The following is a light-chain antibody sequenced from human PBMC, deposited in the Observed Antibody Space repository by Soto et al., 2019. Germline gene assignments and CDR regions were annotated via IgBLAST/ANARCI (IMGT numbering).Light chain of an antibody. CDR2: DTS. Sequence: DIRMTQSPSSLSASVGDRVTITCRASQAISTYLNWYQQKPGKAPRLLIFDTSNLQTGVPSRFSGSGSGTDFSFTISSLQAEDIGTYYCQQYESLFTFGRGTKVDIK. CDR3: QQYESLFT. V-gene: IGKV1-33*01. CDR1: QAISTY. J-gene: IGKJ3*01.